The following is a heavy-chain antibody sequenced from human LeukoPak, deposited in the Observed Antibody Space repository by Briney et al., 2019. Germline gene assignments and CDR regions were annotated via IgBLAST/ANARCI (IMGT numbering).Heavy chain of an antibody. D-gene: IGHD3-10*01. CDR3: ARDASGVGIDY. Sequence: PGGSLRLSCAASTFTFSNYWMNWVRQAPGIGLEWVANIKQDGNDKYYVDSVKGRFTISRDNAKNSLYLQMNSLRAEDTAVYYCARDASGVGIDYWGQGTLVTVSS. J-gene: IGHJ4*02. CDR2: IKQDGNDK. V-gene: IGHV3-7*04. CDR1: TFTFSNYW.